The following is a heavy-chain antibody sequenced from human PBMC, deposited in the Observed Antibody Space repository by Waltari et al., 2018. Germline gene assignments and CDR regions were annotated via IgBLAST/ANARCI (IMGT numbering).Heavy chain of an antibody. CDR1: GGSISSYY. D-gene: IGHD7-27*01. J-gene: IGHJ5*02. CDR3: ARGSPLGQNWFDP. CDR2: IYTSVRT. V-gene: IGHV4-4*07. Sequence: QVQLQESGPGLVKPSETLSLTCTVSGGSISSYYWSWIRQPAGNGLEWIGRIYTSVRTHHNPSLKSRFTMSVDTAKTQFSLNLSSVTAADTAVYYCARGSPLGQNWFDPWGQGTLVTVSS.